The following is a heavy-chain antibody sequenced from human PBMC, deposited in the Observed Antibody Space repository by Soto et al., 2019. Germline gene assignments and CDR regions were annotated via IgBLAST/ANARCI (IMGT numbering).Heavy chain of an antibody. Sequence: QVQLVQSGAEVKKPGASVKVSCKASGYTFTGYYMHWVRQAPGQGLEWMGWINPNSGGTNYAQKFQGWVTMTRDTSISTAYMELSRLRSDDTAVYYCARAAASIAAAGTASWFDPWGQGTLVTVSS. CDR3: ARAAASIAAAGTASWFDP. CDR2: INPNSGGT. J-gene: IGHJ5*02. V-gene: IGHV1-2*04. D-gene: IGHD6-13*01. CDR1: GYTFTGYY.